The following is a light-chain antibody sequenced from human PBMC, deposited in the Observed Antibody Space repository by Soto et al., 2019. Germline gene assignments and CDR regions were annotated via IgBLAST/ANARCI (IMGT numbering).Light chain of an antibody. CDR2: VAS. J-gene: IGKJ2*01. CDR1: QSVSSSY. V-gene: IGKV3-20*01. Sequence: EIVLTQSPGTLSLSPGERATLSCRASQSVSSSYLAWYQQKPGQAPRLLIYVASSRATGIPDRFSGSGSGTDFTLTISRLEPEDFAVYYCQQYASSPVYTFGEGTKLEIK. CDR3: QQYASSPVYT.